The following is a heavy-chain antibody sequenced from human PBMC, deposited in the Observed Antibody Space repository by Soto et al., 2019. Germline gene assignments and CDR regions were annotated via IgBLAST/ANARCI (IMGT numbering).Heavy chain of an antibody. CDR1: GFTVSSNH. D-gene: IGHD6-19*01. CDR2: IYSCGST. Sequence: PGASLRLSCAASGFTVSSNHMSWVRQAPGKGLEWVSVIYSCGSTCYADSVKGRFTISRDNSKNTLYLQMNVPRAEDTAVYYCASPSAPYSSGWYVYGYWGQGTLVTVSS. V-gene: IGHV3-53*01. J-gene: IGHJ4*02. CDR3: ASPSAPYSSGWYVYGY.